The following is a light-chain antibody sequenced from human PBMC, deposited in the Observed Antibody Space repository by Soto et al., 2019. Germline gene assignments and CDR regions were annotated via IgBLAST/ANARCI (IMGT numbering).Light chain of an antibody. J-gene: IGKJ4*01. CDR3: QQRSNWPPLT. CDR2: DAS. Sequence: EIVLTQSPGTLSLSPGERATLSCRASQKISSYLAWYQQKPGQAPRLLIYDASTRATGIPARFSGSGSGTDFTLTISSLESEDFAVYYCQQRSNWPPLTFGEGTKLEIK. V-gene: IGKV3-11*01. CDR1: QKISSY.